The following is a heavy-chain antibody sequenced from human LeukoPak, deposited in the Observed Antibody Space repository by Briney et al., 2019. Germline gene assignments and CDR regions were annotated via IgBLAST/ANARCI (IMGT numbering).Heavy chain of an antibody. J-gene: IGHJ4*02. CDR2: ISAYNGNT. Sequence: PMASVKVSCRASGYTFTSYGISWVRQAPGQGLEWMGWISAYNGNTNYAQKLQGRVTMTTDTSTSTAYMELRSLRSDDTAVYYCARDPGVYCSGGSCYLDFDYWGQGTLVTVSS. CDR1: GYTFTSYG. V-gene: IGHV1-18*01. CDR3: ARDPGVYCSGGSCYLDFDY. D-gene: IGHD2-15*01.